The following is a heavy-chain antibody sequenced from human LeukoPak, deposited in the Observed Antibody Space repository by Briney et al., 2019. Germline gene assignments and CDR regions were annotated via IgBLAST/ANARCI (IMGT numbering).Heavy chain of an antibody. Sequence: GGSLRLSCAASRFTFSSYAMHWVRQAPGKGLEWVAVISYDGSNKYYADSVKGRFTISRDNSKNTLYLQMNSLRAEDTAVYYCARDLDDSSGYYSGWFDPWGQGTLVTVSS. CDR1: RFTFSSYA. V-gene: IGHV3-30*01. CDR2: ISYDGSNK. CDR3: ARDLDDSSGYYSGWFDP. J-gene: IGHJ5*02. D-gene: IGHD3-22*01.